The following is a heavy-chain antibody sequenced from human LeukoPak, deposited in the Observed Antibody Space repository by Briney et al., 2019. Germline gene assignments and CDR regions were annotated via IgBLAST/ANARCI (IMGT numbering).Heavy chain of an antibody. CDR2: ISSSSSTI. V-gene: IGHV3-48*01. CDR1: GFTFSNSW. J-gene: IGHJ4*02. D-gene: IGHD6-13*01. Sequence: GGSLRLSCPASGFTFSNSWMAWVRQAPGKGLEWVSYISSSSSTIYYADSVKGRFTISRDNAKNSLYLQMNSLRAEDTAVYYCARVSIAAAGTNYYFDYWGQGTLVTVSS. CDR3: ARVSIAAAGTNYYFDY.